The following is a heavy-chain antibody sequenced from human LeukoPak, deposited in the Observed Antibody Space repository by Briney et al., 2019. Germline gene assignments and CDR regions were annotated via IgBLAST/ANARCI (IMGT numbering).Heavy chain of an antibody. Sequence: GGSLRLSCAASGFTFSSYAMSWVRQAPGKGLEWVSAISGSGGSTYYADSVKGRFTISRDNSKNTLYLRMNSLRAKDTAVYYCASSDYGGNLDYWGQGTLVTVSS. CDR3: ASSDYGGNLDY. D-gene: IGHD4-23*01. CDR2: ISGSGGST. V-gene: IGHV3-23*01. J-gene: IGHJ4*02. CDR1: GFTFSSYA.